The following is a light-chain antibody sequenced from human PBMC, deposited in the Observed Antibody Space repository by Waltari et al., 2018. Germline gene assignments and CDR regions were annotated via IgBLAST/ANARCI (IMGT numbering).Light chain of an antibody. V-gene: IGKV3-15*01. J-gene: IGKJ1*01. CDR3: QQYNGWPPWT. CDR2: GAS. CDR1: QSVSSN. Sequence: EVVVTQSPATLSVSPGERATLPCRASQSVSSNLAWYQQKPGQAPRLLIYGASARAIGIPARFSGSGSGTEFTLTISSLQSEDFAVYYCQQYNGWPPWTFGQGTRVEIK.